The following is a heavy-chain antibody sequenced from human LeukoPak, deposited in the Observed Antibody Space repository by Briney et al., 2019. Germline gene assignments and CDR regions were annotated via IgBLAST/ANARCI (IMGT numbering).Heavy chain of an antibody. CDR3: AKSYYSGSGTYYLSAFDI. Sequence: PGGSLRLSCAASGFTFSSYAMSWVRQAPGKGLEWVSGISGSRTYYADSVKGRFSISRDNSKNTLNLQMNSLRAEDTAVYYCAKSYYSGSGTYYLSAFDIWGQGTMVTVSS. V-gene: IGHV3-23*01. CDR1: GFTFSSYA. CDR2: ISGSRT. D-gene: IGHD3-10*01. J-gene: IGHJ3*02.